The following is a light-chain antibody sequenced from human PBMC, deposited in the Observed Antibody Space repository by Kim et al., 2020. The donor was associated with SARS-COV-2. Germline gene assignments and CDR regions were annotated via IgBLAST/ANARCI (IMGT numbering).Light chain of an antibody. CDR1: SLRTYY. CDR2: GKN. V-gene: IGLV3-19*01. CDR3: YSRDSGGRVV. Sequence: SSELTQDPVVSVALGQTVSITCQGDSLRTYYATWYQQKPRQAPVLVIYGKNNRPSGIPDRFSGSASGNTASLTITGTQAEDEADFYSRDSGGRVVFGGGTQLTVL. J-gene: IGLJ2*01.